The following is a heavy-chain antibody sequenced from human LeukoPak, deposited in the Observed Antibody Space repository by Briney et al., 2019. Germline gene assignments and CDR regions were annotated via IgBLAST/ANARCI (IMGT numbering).Heavy chain of an antibody. D-gene: IGHD4/OR15-4a*01. CDR1: VFTFSSYA. CDR3: ARDVDYANPRHDY. CDR2: ISYDGSNK. V-gene: IGHV3-30*04. Sequence: GGSLRFSCAASVFTFSSYAMHWVGQAPGKGRVGGAVISYDGSNKYYAVYVKGRFTISRDNSKNTLYLQMSSLRAEDTAVYYCARDVDYANPRHDYWGQGTLVTVSS. J-gene: IGHJ4*02.